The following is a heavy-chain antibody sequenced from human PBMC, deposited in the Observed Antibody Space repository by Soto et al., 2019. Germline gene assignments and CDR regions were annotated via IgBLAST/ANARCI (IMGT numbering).Heavy chain of an antibody. D-gene: IGHD5-18*01. CDR2: IRSKANSYAT. Sequence: GGSLRLSCAASGVTFSSYGMHWVRQASGKGLEWVGRIRSKANSYATAYAASVKGRFTISRDDSKNTAYLQMNSLKTEDTAVYYCTGSYGPFTYQNWFDPWGQGTLVTVSS. CDR1: GVTFSSYG. V-gene: IGHV3-73*01. CDR3: TGSYGPFTYQNWFDP. J-gene: IGHJ5*02.